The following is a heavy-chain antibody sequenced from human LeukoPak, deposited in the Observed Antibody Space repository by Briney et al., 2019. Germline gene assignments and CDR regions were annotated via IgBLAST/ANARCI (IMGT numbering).Heavy chain of an antibody. J-gene: IGHJ6*02. Sequence: SVQVSCKACGYSFTSYGIGWLRQAPAQGLNWMGWISAYNCNTNYAQKLQGTVTMTTDTSTSTAYMELRSLRSDDTAVYYCARDRYCSSTSCYRRYYYGMDVWGQGTTVTVSS. V-gene: IGHV1-18*01. CDR3: ARDRYCSSTSCYRRYYYGMDV. D-gene: IGHD2-2*01. CDR2: ISAYNCNT. CDR1: GYSFTSYG.